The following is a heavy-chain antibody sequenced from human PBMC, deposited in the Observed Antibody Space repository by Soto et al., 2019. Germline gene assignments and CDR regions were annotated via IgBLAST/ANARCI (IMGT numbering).Heavy chain of an antibody. CDR3: ARGELLWFGELLR. D-gene: IGHD3-10*01. CDR2: MNPNSGDT. V-gene: IGHV1-8*01. CDR1: GYTFTSYE. Sequence: QVQLVQSGAEVKKPGASVKVSCKASGYTFTSYEINWVRQATGQGLEWMGWMNPNSGDTGYAQKFQGSVTMTRNTSISTAYMELRSLRSEDTAVYYCARGELLWFGELLRWGQGTLVTVSS. J-gene: IGHJ4*02.